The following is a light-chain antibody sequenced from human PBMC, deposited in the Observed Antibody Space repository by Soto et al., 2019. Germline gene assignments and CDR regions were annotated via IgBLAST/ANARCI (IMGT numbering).Light chain of an antibody. J-gene: IGKJ5*01. CDR3: QLYGISPH. CDR1: QSRASNF. CDR2: ASS. V-gene: IGKV3-20*01. Sequence: EIVLTQSPGTLSLSPGERATLSCKTSQSRASNFLAWYQHKPGQAPRLPIYASSNRATGIPDRFSGSASGTDFTLTINRLEPEDFAVYYCQLYGISPHFGQGTRLEIK.